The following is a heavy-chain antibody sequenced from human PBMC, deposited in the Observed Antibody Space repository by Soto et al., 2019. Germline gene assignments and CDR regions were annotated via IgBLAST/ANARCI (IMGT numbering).Heavy chain of an antibody. V-gene: IGHV3-15*01. CDR3: TTGDPDSSSWYFGPDAFDI. CDR1: GFTFSNAW. J-gene: IGHJ3*02. D-gene: IGHD6-13*01. CDR2: IKSKTDGGTT. Sequence: GGSLRLSCAASGFTFSNAWMSWVRQAPGKGLEWVGRIKSKTDGGTTDYAAPVKGRFTISRDDSKNTLYLQMNSLKTEDTAVYYCTTGDPDSSSWYFGPDAFDIWGQGTMVTVSS.